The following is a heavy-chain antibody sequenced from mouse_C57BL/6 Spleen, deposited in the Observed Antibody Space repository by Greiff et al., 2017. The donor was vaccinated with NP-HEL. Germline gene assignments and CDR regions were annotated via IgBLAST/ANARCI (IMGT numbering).Heavy chain of an antibody. Sequence: EVKLVDSGGDLVKPGGSLKLSCAASGFTFSSYGMSWVRQTPDKRLEWVATISSGGSYTYYPDSVKGRFTISRDNAKNTLYLQMSSLKSEDTAMYYCARRVKDYFDYWGQGSTLTVSS. J-gene: IGHJ2*01. CDR1: GFTFSSYG. V-gene: IGHV5-6*02. CDR2: ISSGGSYT. CDR3: ARRVKDYFDY.